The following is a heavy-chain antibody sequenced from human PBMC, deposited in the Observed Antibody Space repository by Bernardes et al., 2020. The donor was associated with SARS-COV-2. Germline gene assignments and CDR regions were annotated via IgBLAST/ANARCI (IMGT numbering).Heavy chain of an antibody. CDR2: IKQDASEK. D-gene: IGHD6-19*01. CDR3: ARGGWYSGVWWFDP. Sequence: GGSLRLSCAASGFTFSSYWMSWVRQAPGKGLEWVANIKQDASEKYFVDSVRGRFAISRDNDKNSLYLQMNSLRAEDTAVYYCARGGWYSGVWWFDPWGQGTLVTVSS. CDR1: GFTFSSYW. J-gene: IGHJ5*02. V-gene: IGHV3-7*01.